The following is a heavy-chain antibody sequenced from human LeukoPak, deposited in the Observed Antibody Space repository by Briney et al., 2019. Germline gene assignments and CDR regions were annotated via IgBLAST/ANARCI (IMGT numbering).Heavy chain of an antibody. CDR1: GFTFSSYG. V-gene: IGHV3-30*18. J-gene: IGHJ6*02. CDR2: ISYDGSNK. CDR3: AKPIAAAAWGYYGMDV. D-gene: IGHD6-13*01. Sequence: PGGSLRLSCAASGFTFSSYGMHWVRQAPGKGLEWVAVISYDGSNKYYADSVKGRFTISRDNSKNTLYLQMNSLRAEDTAVYYCAKPIAAAAWGYYGMDVWGQGTTVTVSS.